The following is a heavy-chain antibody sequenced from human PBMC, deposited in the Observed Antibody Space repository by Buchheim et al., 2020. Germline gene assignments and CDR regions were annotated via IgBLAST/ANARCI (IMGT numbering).Heavy chain of an antibody. CDR2: ISYDGSNK. V-gene: IGHV3-30-3*01. D-gene: IGHD3-10*01. CDR3: ARDLGGSGTIKSNGAFDI. CDR1: GFTFSSYA. J-gene: IGHJ3*02. Sequence: QVQLVESGGGVVQPGRSLRLSCAASGFTFSSYAMHWVRQAPGKGLEWVAVISYDGSNKYYADSVKGRFTISRDNSKNTLYLQMNSLRAEDTAVYYCARDLGGSGTIKSNGAFDIWGQGT.